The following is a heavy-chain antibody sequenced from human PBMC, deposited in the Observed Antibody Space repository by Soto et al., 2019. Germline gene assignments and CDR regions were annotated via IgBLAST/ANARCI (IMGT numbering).Heavy chain of an antibody. CDR3: AKAPGRYNYGGYFDY. CDR2: ISSFSNYM. Sequence: PGGSLRLSCAVSGFTFNSYSMNWVRQAPGKGLEWVSSISSFSNYMYYTDSVKGRFTISRDNARNSLYLQMNSLRAEDTAVYYCAKAPGRYNYGGYFDYWDQGTLVTVSS. CDR1: GFTFNSYS. V-gene: IGHV3-21*01. D-gene: IGHD5-18*01. J-gene: IGHJ4*02.